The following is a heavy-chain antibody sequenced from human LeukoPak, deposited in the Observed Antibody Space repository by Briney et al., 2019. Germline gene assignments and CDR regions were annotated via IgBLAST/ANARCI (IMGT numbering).Heavy chain of an antibody. Sequence: GGSLRLSCAASGFTFSIYWMSWVRQAPGKGLEWVANIKQDGSERYYVDSVKGRFTLSRDNAKNSLYLQMNSLRAEDTAVYYCALLAAPLIAAAGTDYYYGMDVWGQGTTVTVSS. CDR2: IKQDGSER. CDR3: ALLAAPLIAAAGTDYYYGMDV. J-gene: IGHJ6*02. CDR1: GFTFSIYW. V-gene: IGHV3-7*03. D-gene: IGHD6-13*01.